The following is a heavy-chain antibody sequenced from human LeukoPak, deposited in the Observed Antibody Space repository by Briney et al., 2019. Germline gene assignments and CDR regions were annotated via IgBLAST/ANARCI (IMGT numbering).Heavy chain of an antibody. CDR2: ISSRSSYI. V-gene: IGHV3-21*01. J-gene: IGHJ4*02. CDR1: GFTFSSYS. D-gene: IGHD1-26*01. Sequence: GGSLRLSCAASGFTFSSYSMNWVRQAPGKGLEWVSSISSRSSYIYYGDSVKGRFTISRDNAKNSLYLQMNSLRAEDTAVYYCAREATDFDYWGQGTLVTVSS. CDR3: AREATDFDY.